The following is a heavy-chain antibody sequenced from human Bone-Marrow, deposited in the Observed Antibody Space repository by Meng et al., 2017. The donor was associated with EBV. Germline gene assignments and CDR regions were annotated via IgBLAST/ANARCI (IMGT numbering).Heavy chain of an antibody. CDR3: ASESGRGYTPDY. V-gene: IGHV1-69*01. Sequence: QVQLVQSAAEVKKPXSSVKVXCKTSGGPFRNYAISWVRPAPGQGLEWLGGFLPTLGAPNYAQKFHGRVTITADESTSTHYMDLSSLRSEDTAVYYCASESGRGYTPDYWGQGTLVTVSS. CDR1: GGPFRNYA. CDR2: FLPTLGAP. J-gene: IGHJ4*02. D-gene: IGHD3-10*01.